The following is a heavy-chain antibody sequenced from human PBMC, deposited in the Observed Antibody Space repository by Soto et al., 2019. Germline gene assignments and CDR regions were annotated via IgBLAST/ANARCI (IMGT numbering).Heavy chain of an antibody. J-gene: IGHJ5*02. CDR2: INHSGST. V-gene: IGHV4-34*01. CDR3: ARAQGEYYGSGSYYASFDP. D-gene: IGHD3-10*01. Sequence: QVQLQQWGAGLLKPSETLSLTCAVYGGSFSGYYWSWIRQPPGKGLEWIGEINHSGSTNYNPSLKSRGTISVDTSKNQFSLKLCSVTAADTAVYYCARAQGEYYGSGSYYASFDPWGQGTLVTVSS. CDR1: GGSFSGYY.